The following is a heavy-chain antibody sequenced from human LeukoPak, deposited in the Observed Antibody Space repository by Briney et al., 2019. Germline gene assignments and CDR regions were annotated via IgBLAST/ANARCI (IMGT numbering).Heavy chain of an antibody. CDR1: GGSISNYY. J-gene: IGHJ6*02. Sequence: SETLSLTCTVSGGSISNYYWSWIRQPPGKGLEWIGYISYSGSTNYNPSLKSRVTISVDTSKNQFSLKLSSVTAADTAVYYCARVVPAAMVYYYGMDVWGQGTTVTVSS. V-gene: IGHV4-59*12. CDR3: ARVVPAAMVYYYGMDV. D-gene: IGHD2-2*01. CDR2: ISYSGST.